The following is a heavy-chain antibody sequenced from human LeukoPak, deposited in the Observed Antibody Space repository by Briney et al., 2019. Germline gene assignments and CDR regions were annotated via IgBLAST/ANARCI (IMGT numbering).Heavy chain of an antibody. CDR3: AKDAGY. CDR1: GFTFGIYW. Sequence: PGGSLRLSCAASGFTFGIYWMNWVRQAPGKGLEWVANIKEDGSEKNYVDSVKGRFTISRDNAKNSLYLQMNSLRAVDTAVYYCAKDAGYWGQGTLVTVSS. V-gene: IGHV3-7*01. CDR2: IKEDGSEK. J-gene: IGHJ4*02.